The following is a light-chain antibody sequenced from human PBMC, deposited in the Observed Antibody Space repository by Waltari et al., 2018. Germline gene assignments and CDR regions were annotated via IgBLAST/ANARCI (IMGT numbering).Light chain of an antibody. CDR2: WAS. J-gene: IGKJ4*01. Sequence: DIVMTQSPDSLAVSLGERATINCKSSKSVLYSSNNKNYLAWYQQKPGQRPKLLIYWASTRESGVPDRVSGSGSGTDFTLTISSLQAEDVAVYYCQQYYSTPLTFGGGTKVEIK. CDR1: KSVLYSSNNKNY. V-gene: IGKV4-1*01. CDR3: QQYYSTPLT.